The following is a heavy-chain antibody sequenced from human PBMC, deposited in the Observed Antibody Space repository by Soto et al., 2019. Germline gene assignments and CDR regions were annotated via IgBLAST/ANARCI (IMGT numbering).Heavy chain of an antibody. Sequence: QVQLQESGPGLVKPSETLSLTCTVSGGSVSSGSYYWSWIRQPPGKGLEWIGYIYYSGSTNYNPTLKSRVTISVDTSKNQFSLKLSSVTAADTAVYYCARERGRITGTTKLGAYCFDYWGQGTLVTVSS. CDR1: GGSVSSGSYY. CDR3: ARERGRITGTTKLGAYCFDY. V-gene: IGHV4-61*01. J-gene: IGHJ4*02. D-gene: IGHD1-20*01. CDR2: IYYSGST.